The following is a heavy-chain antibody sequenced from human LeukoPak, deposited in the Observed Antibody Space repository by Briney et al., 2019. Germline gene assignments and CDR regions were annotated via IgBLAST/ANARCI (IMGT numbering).Heavy chain of an antibody. CDR3: ARHSSSWYTSGFDY. Sequence: SETLSLTCSVSGVSISSGSYHWRWIRQPAGKGLEWIGRIYSSGSTNYNPSLKSRVTISVDSSKNQFSLRLSSVSAADTAVYYCARHSSSWYTSGFDYWGQGTLVTVSS. J-gene: IGHJ4*02. CDR1: GVSISSGSYH. CDR2: IYSSGST. V-gene: IGHV4-61*02. D-gene: IGHD6-13*01.